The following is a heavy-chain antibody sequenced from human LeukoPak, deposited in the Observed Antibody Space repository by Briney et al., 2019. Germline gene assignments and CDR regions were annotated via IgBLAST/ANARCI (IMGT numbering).Heavy chain of an antibody. Sequence: GGSLRLSCAASGFTVSANYMNWVRQAPGKGLEWVSVIYSGGSTYYADSVEGRFTISGDNSKNTLYLQMNSLRAEDTAVYYCARDTVTTFRFRDYYYYGMDVWGQGTTVTVSS. CDR3: ARDTVTTFRFRDYYYYGMDV. CDR2: IYSGGST. CDR1: GFTVSANY. D-gene: IGHD4-17*01. V-gene: IGHV3-53*01. J-gene: IGHJ6*02.